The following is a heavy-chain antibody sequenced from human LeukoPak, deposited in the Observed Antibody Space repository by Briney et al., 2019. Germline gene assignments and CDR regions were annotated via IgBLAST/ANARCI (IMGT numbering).Heavy chain of an antibody. CDR3: AREGEVRGVIITTTKYYFDY. V-gene: IGHV3-21*01. D-gene: IGHD3-10*01. J-gene: IGHJ4*02. Sequence: GGSLRLSCAASGFTFSSYSMNWVRQAPGKGLEWVSSISSSSSYIYYADSVKGRFTISRDNAKNSLYLQMNSLRAEDTAVYYCAREGEVRGVIITTTKYYFDYWGQGTLVTVSS. CDR1: GFTFSSYS. CDR2: ISSSSSYI.